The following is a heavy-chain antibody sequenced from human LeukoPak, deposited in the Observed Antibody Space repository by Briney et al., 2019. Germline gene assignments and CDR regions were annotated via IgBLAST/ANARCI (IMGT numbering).Heavy chain of an antibody. CDR3: AKDGAD. CDR1: GFTFSSYA. J-gene: IGHJ4*02. Sequence: PGRSLRLSCAASGFTFSSYAMHWVRQAPGKGLEWVAVISYDGTSKYSADSVKGRFTISRDNSKNTLFLQMNSLRAEDTAVYYCAKDGADWGQGTLVTVSS. V-gene: IGHV3-30-3*01. D-gene: IGHD4/OR15-4a*01. CDR2: ISYDGTSK.